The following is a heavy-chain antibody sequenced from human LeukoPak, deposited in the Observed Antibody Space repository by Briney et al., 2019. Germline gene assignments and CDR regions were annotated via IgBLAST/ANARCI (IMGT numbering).Heavy chain of an antibody. CDR2: IGSGGST. CDR1: GFTLSTYA. J-gene: IGHJ4*02. D-gene: IGHD5-12*01. Sequence: GGSLRLSCAASGFTLSTYAMRWVRQAPGKGLEWVSSIGSGGSTYYADSVKGRFTISRDNSKNTLYLQMNSLRAEDTAVYYCAKDRTAGYDGLVDYWGQGTLVTVSS. CDR3: AKDRTAGYDGLVDY. V-gene: IGHV3-23*01.